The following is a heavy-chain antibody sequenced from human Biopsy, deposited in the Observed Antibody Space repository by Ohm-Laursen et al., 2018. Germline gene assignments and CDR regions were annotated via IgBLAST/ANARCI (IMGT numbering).Heavy chain of an antibody. CDR1: SGSISSDY. Sequence: TLSLTCPISSGSISSDYWSWIRQTPGKGLEWIGYIYYSGSTNYNPSLKSRVTISVDTSKNQFSLRLNSVTAADTAVYYCARATNSTGWPYYYFYGMDVWGQGTTVTVSS. D-gene: IGHD2/OR15-2a*01. CDR2: IYYSGST. CDR3: ARATNSTGWPYYYFYGMDV. J-gene: IGHJ6*02. V-gene: IGHV4-59*01.